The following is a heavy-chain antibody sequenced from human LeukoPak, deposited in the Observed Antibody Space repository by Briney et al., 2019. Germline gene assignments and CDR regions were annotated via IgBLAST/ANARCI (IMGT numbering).Heavy chain of an antibody. V-gene: IGHV3-23*01. CDR2: ISGSGGST. D-gene: IGHD6-19*01. Sequence: PGGSLRLSCAASGFTFSSYAMSWVRQAPGKGLEWVSAISGSGGSTYYADSVKGRSTISRDNSKNTLYLQMNSLRAEDTAVYYCAKSSAIAVAGTRSSYYYYGMDVWGQGTTVTVSS. CDR1: GFTFSSYA. J-gene: IGHJ6*02. CDR3: AKSSAIAVAGTRSSYYYYGMDV.